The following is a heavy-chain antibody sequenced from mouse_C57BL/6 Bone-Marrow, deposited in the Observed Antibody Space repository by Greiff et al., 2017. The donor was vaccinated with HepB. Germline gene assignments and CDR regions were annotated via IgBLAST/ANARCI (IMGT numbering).Heavy chain of an antibody. Sequence: EVKLVESGGGLVKPGGSLKLSCAASGFTFSSYTMSWVRQTPEKRLEWVATISGGGGNTYYPGSVKGRFTISRDNAKNTLYLQMSSLRSEDTALYYCARLEGHDYGRDYWGQGTTLTVSS. J-gene: IGHJ2*01. CDR1: GFTFSSYT. D-gene: IGHD2-4*01. CDR2: ISGGGGNT. CDR3: ARLEGHDYGRDY. V-gene: IGHV5-9*01.